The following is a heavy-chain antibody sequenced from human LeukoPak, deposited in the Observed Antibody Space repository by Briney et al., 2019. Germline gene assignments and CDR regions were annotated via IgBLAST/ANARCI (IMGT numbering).Heavy chain of an antibody. Sequence: SETLSLTCAVYGGSFSGYYWSWIRQPPGKGLEWIGEINHSGSTNYNPSLKSRVTISVDTSKNQFSLKLSSVTAADTAVYYCARAPYYYMDVWGKGTTVTVSS. V-gene: IGHV4-34*01. CDR1: GGSFSGYY. J-gene: IGHJ6*03. CDR2: INHSGST. CDR3: ARAPYYYMDV.